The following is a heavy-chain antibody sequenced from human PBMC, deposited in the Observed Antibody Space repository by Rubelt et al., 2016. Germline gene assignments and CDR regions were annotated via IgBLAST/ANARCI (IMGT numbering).Heavy chain of an antibody. CDR3: VVRGVTCVY. CDR2: SNVRGST. V-gene: IGHV4-34*01. D-gene: IGHD3-10*01. Sequence: QVQLRQWGAGLLKPSETLSLTCAVYGGSFSGYYWTWIRQPPGKGLEWIGESNVRGSTNYNPSLKSRVTISVDTSKNQFSLNLKFVTAADTAVYYCVVRGVTCVYWDQGTLVTVSS. CDR1: GGSFSGYY. J-gene: IGHJ4*02.